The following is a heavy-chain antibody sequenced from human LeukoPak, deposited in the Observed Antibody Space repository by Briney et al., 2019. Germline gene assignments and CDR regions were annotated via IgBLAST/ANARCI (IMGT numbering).Heavy chain of an antibody. CDR1: GGSISSDY. Sequence: SETLSLTCTVSGGSISSDYWSWIRQPDGKGLEWIGRIYTSGSTNYNPSLKSRVSMSVDTSTNQFSLKLNSVTAADTAVYYCARGPTSDIYDSSGYYYDYWGQGTLVTVSS. J-gene: IGHJ4*02. D-gene: IGHD3-22*01. CDR2: IYTSGST. CDR3: ARGPTSDIYDSSGYYYDY. V-gene: IGHV4-4*07.